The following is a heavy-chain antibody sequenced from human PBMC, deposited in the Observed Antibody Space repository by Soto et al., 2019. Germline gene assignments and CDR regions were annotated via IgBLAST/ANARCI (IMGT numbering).Heavy chain of an antibody. Sequence: QVQLVQSGAALKKPGASVKVSCTASGFSINSYDMNWVRQATGQGLEWMGWMNPKSGNTGFAEKFQGRVKMTWNTSTGTVYLEISSLRPEDTAVYYCARGLVDSGGNGFDSWGQGTQVTVSS. CDR3: ARGLVDSGGNGFDS. CDR2: MNPKSGNT. J-gene: IGHJ4*02. V-gene: IGHV1-8*01. CDR1: GFSINSYD. D-gene: IGHD4-17*01.